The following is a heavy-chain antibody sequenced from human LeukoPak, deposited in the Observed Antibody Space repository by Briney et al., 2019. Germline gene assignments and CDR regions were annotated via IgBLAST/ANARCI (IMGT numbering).Heavy chain of an antibody. J-gene: IGHJ4*02. V-gene: IGHV4-39*01. CDR1: GDSISTSAYY. CDR3: ARRYYYGSGSPEY. Sequence: SETLSLTCAVSGDSISTSAYYWDWSRQHPGKGLEWLGNIYYDGNTRYNPSLKSRVTISVDRSKNQFSLKLSSVTAADTAVYYCARRYYYGSGSPEYWGQGSLVTVSS. D-gene: IGHD3-10*01. CDR2: IYYDGNT.